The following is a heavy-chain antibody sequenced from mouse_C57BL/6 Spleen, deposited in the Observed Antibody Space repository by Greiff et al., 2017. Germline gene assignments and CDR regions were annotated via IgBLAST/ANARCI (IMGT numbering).Heavy chain of an antibody. CDR2: IYPGDGDT. V-gene: IGHV1-82*01. D-gene: IGHD1-1*01. CDR1: GYAFSSSW. CDR3: AINYYGSSYKDY. J-gene: IGHJ2*01. Sequence: VQLQQSGPELVKPGASVKISCKASGYAFSSSWMNWVKQRPGKGLEWIGRIYPGDGDTNYNGKFKGKATLTADKSSSTAYMQLSSLTSEDSAVYFCAINYYGSSYKDYGGQGTTLTVSS.